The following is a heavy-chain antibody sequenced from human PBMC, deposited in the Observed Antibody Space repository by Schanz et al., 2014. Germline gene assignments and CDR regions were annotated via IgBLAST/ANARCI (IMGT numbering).Heavy chain of an antibody. Sequence: VQLVESGGGVVQPGRSLRLSCAASGFTFSSYAMSWVRQAPGKGLEWVSGINWNGGSTGYADSVRGRFTISRDNAKNSLYLQMNSLRAEDTAVYYCARDSGSHYLVDYWGQGTLVTVSS. CDR1: GFTFSSYA. CDR3: ARDSGSHYLVDY. V-gene: IGHV3-20*04. CDR2: INWNGGST. J-gene: IGHJ4*02. D-gene: IGHD1-26*01.